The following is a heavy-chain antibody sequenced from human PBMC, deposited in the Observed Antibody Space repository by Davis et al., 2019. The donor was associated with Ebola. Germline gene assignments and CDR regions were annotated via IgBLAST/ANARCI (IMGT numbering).Heavy chain of an antibody. J-gene: IGHJ4*02. V-gene: IGHV3-48*01. CDR2: ISSSSSTI. CDR1: GFTFSSYS. Sequence: GGSLRLSFAASGFTFSSYSMNWVRQAPGKGLEWVSYISSSSSTIYYADSVKGRFTISRDNSKNTLYLQMNSLRAEDTAVYYCAKGGGYCTGGVCYTLDYWGQGTLVTVSS. D-gene: IGHD2-8*02. CDR3: AKGGGYCTGGVCYTLDY.